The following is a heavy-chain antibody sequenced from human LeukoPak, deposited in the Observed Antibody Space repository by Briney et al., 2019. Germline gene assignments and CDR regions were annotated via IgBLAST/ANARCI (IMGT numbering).Heavy chain of an antibody. CDR3: ASRRGPSIVGSGRQTYYYYYGMDV. CDR2: IIPILGIA. Sequence: ASVKVSCKASGGTFSSYAISWVRQAPGQGLEWMGRIIPILGIANYAQKFQGRVTITADKSTSTAYMELSSLRSEDTAVYYCASRRGPSIVGSGRQTYYYYYGMDVWGQGTTVTVSS. D-gene: IGHD3-10*01. CDR1: GGTFSSYA. J-gene: IGHJ6*02. V-gene: IGHV1-69*04.